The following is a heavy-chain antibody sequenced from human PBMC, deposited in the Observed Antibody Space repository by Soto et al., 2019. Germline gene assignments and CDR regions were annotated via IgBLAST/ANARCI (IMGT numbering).Heavy chain of an antibody. J-gene: IGHJ3*02. Sequence: GASVKVSCKASGYTFTSYDINWVRQATGQGLEWLGWMNPNSGNTGYAQKFQGRVTMTRNTSISTAYMELSSLRSEDTAIYYCAKDGGGGSRVYYGDSGYPFEIWGQGTMVTVSS. CDR3: AKDGGGGSRVYYGDSGYPFEI. CDR2: MNPNSGNT. V-gene: IGHV1-8*01. D-gene: IGHD3-22*01. CDR1: GYTFTSYD.